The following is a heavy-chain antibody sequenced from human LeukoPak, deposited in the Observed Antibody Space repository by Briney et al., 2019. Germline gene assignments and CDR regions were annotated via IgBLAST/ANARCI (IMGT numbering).Heavy chain of an antibody. V-gene: IGHV1-69*04. CDR1: GGTFSSYA. D-gene: IGHD2-21*02. CDR3: ARDRGGIVVVTANDY. CDR2: IIPILGIA. J-gene: IGHJ4*02. Sequence: ASVKASCKASGGTFSSYAISWVRQAPGQGLEWMGRIIPILGIANYAQKFQGRVTITADKSTSTAYMELSSLRSEDTAVYYCARDRGGIVVVTANDYWGQGTLVTVSS.